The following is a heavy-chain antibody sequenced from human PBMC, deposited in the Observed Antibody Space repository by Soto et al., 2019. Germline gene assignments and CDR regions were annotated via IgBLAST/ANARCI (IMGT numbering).Heavy chain of an antibody. Sequence: QVQLLQSGAEVKKPGASVKVSCKASGYTFASYYIYWVRQAPGQGLEWVGLINPTGGNTDYAQAFQGRITLTSDTSTSTVYMELRSLTPEDTAIYFCTIEWGTGGFDRFGPWGQGTLVIASS. D-gene: IGHD3-16*01. CDR3: TIEWGTGGFDRFGP. J-gene: IGHJ5*02. CDR2: INPTGGNT. V-gene: IGHV1-46*03. CDR1: GYTFASYY.